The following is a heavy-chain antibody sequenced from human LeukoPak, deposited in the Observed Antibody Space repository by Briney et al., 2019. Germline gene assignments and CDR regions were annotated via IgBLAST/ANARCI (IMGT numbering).Heavy chain of an antibody. V-gene: IGHV4-34*01. CDR2: INHSGST. CDR3: ARGVGATDY. J-gene: IGHJ4*02. Sequence: SETLSLTCAVYGGSFSGYYWSWIRQPPGKGLEWIGEINHSGSTNYNPSLKSRATISVDTSKNQFSLKLSSVTAADTAVYYCARGVGATDYWGQGTLVTVSS. D-gene: IGHD1-26*01. CDR1: GGSFSGYY.